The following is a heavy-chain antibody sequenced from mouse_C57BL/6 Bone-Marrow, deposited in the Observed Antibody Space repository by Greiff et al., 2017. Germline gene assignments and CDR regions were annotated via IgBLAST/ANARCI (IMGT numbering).Heavy chain of an antibody. CDR1: GYTFTSYW. CDR2: IHPNSGST. Sequence: QVQLKQSGAELVKPGASVKLSCKASGYTFTSYWMHWVKQRPGQGLEWIGMIHPNSGSTNYNEKFKSKATLTVDKSSSTAYMQLSSLTSEDSAVYYCARRTYHWYFDVWGTGTTVTVSS. CDR3: ARRTYHWYFDV. J-gene: IGHJ1*03. D-gene: IGHD5-1*01. V-gene: IGHV1-64*01.